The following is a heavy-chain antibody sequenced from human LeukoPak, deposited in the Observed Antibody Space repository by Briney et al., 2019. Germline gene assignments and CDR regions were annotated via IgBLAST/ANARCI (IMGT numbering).Heavy chain of an antibody. CDR3: ARSKYYYGSALNWFDP. J-gene: IGHJ5*02. CDR1: GGSFSGYF. D-gene: IGHD3-10*01. V-gene: IGHV4-34*01. Sequence: PSETLSLTGAVYGGSFSGYFWSWIRQPPGKGLEWIGEINHSGSTNYNPSLKSRVTISVDTSKNQFSLKLSSVTAADTAVYYCARSKYYYGSALNWFDPWGQGTLVTVSS. CDR2: INHSGST.